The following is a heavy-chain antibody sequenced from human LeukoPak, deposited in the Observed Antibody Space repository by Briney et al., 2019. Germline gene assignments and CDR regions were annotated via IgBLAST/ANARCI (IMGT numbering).Heavy chain of an antibody. CDR2: IIPIFGTA. Sequence: GASVKVSCKASGYTFTSYAISWVRQAPGQGLEWMGGIIPIFGTANYAQKFQGRVTITTDESTSTAYMELSSLRSEDTAVYYCASQTDCSSTSCHQYYFDYWGQGTLVTVSS. J-gene: IGHJ4*02. D-gene: IGHD2-2*01. CDR3: ASQTDCSSTSCHQYYFDY. V-gene: IGHV1-69*05. CDR1: GYTFTSYA.